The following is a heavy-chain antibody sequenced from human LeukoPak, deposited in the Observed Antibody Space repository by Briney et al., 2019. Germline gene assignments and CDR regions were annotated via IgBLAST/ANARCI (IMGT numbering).Heavy chain of an antibody. CDR1: GYTFTSYG. CDR2: ISAYNGNT. CDR3: ARDPIFEGVYGPGTTEHDIFHM. Sequence: VSVKVSCKASGYTFTSYGISWVRQAPGQGLEWMGWISAYNGNTNYAQKLQGRVTMTTDTSTGTAYMELSSLRSEDTAVYYCARDPIFEGVYGPGTTEHDIFHMWGQWTMVTVSS. D-gene: IGHD3-10*01. J-gene: IGHJ3*02. V-gene: IGHV1-18*01.